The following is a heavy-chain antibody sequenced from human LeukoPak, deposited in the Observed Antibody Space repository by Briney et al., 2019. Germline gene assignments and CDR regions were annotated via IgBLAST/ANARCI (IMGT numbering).Heavy chain of an antibody. Sequence: SETLSLTCAVYGGSFSGYYWSWIRQPPGKGREWIGEINHSGSTNYNPSLKSRVTISVDTSKNQFSLKLSSVTAADTAVYYCARGVVVTYFDYWGQGTLVTVSS. CDR2: INHSGST. V-gene: IGHV4-34*01. J-gene: IGHJ4*02. D-gene: IGHD3-22*01. CDR3: ARGVVVTYFDY. CDR1: GGSFSGYY.